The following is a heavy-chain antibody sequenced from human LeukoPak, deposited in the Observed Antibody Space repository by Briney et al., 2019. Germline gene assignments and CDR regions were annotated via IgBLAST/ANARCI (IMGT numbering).Heavy chain of an antibody. CDR2: ISYDGSNK. D-gene: IGHD6-6*01. Sequence: PGRSLRLSCAASGFTFSSYAMHWVRQAPGKGLEWVAVISYDGSNKYYADSVKGRFTISRDNSKNTLYLQMNSLRAEDTAVYYCARAERIAARPVDYWGQGTLVTVSS. CDR1: GFTFSSYA. V-gene: IGHV3-30-3*01. CDR3: ARAERIAARPVDY. J-gene: IGHJ4*02.